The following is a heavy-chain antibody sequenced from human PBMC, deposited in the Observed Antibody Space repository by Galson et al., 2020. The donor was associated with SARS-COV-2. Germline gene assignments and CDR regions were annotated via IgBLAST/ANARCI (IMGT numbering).Heavy chain of an antibody. CDR3: ARKTSTYDV. Sequence: SETLSLTCIVSTVFIDSTSYFRGWLRQPPGKGLELSGSIYFNGRTFFNPSLMSRVTMSIDTSKNQFPLRLTTMTAADTALYFRARKTSTYDVWGPGAQVTVS. D-gene: IGHD5-12*01. V-gene: IGHV4-39*06. J-gene: IGHJ4*01. CDR2: IYFNGRT. CDR1: TVFIDSTSYF.